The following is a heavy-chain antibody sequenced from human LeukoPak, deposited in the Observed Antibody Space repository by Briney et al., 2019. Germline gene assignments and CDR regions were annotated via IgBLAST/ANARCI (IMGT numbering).Heavy chain of an antibody. V-gene: IGHV3-30-3*01. CDR1: GFTFSSYA. J-gene: IGHJ4*02. CDR3: ARSASGSYCFDY. Sequence: PGRSLRLSCAASGFTFSSYAMHWVRQAPGKGLEWVAVISYDGSNKYYADSVKGRFTISRDNSKNTLYLQMNSLRAEDTAVYYCARSASGSYCFDYWGQGTLVTVSS. D-gene: IGHD1-26*01. CDR2: ISYDGSNK.